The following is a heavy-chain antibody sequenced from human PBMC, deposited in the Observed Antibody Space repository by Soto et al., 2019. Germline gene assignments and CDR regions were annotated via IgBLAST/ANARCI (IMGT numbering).Heavy chain of an antibody. Sequence: GGSLRLSCAACGFTFSSYAMSWVRQAPGKGLEWVSAISGSGGSTYYADSVKGRFTISRDNSKNTLYLQMNILRAEDTAVYYCAKKGRISGIMDWGQGTLVTVSS. D-gene: IGHD3-16*01. V-gene: IGHV3-23*01. J-gene: IGHJ4*02. CDR1: GFTFSSYA. CDR3: AKKGRISGIMD. CDR2: ISGSGGST.